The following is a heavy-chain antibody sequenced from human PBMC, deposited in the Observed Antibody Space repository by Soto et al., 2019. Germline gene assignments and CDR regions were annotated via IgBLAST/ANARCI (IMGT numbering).Heavy chain of an antibody. CDR1: GFTFSSYS. J-gene: IGHJ4*02. Sequence: EVQLVESGGGLVQPGGSLRLSCAASGFTFSSYSMNWVRQAPGKGLEWVSYISSSSSTIYYADSVKGRFTISRDNAKNLLYRQMNSLRDEDTAVYYCARSLVMGYSYGYFDYWGQGTLVTVSS. CDR3: ARSLVMGYSYGYFDY. V-gene: IGHV3-48*02. CDR2: ISSSSSTI. D-gene: IGHD5-18*01.